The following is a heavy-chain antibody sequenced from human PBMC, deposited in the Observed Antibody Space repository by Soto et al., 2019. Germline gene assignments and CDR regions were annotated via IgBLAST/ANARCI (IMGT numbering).Heavy chain of an antibody. CDR1: GFTFSTYY. CDR2: IKQDGSEK. D-gene: IGHD1-26*01. Sequence: PGGSLRLSCAASGFTFSTYYMSWVRQAPGKGLERVANIKQDGSEKYYVDSVKGRFTISRDNAKNSLYLQMNSLRAEDTAVYYCARGSIGPDYWGQGTLVTVSS. V-gene: IGHV3-7*01. CDR3: ARGSIGPDY. J-gene: IGHJ4*02.